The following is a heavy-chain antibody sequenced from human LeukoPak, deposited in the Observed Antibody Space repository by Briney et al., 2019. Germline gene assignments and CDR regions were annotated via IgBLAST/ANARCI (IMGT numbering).Heavy chain of an antibody. CDR1: GFTFSNHD. CDR3: ATSTAAAGTD. CDR2: ISGSGATT. J-gene: IGHJ4*02. Sequence: GGSLRLSCAASGFTFSNHDMNWVRQAPGKGLEWVSIISGSGATTFYTDSVKGRFTISRDNSKNTVFLQMNSLRAEDTAIYYCATSTAAAGTDWGQGTLVTVSS. D-gene: IGHD6-13*01. V-gene: IGHV3-23*01.